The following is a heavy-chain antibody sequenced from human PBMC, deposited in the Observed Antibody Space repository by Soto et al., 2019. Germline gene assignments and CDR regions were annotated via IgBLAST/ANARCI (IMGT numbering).Heavy chain of an antibody. CDR2: ISAYNANT. V-gene: IGHV1-18*01. D-gene: IGHD1-26*01. Sequence: QVQLVQSGAEVKKHGASVKVSCKASGYTFTSYGISWVRQAPGQGLEWRGWISAYNANTNYAQKLQGRVTRTTDTSTSPSYMELRSLRSDDTAVYFCARDRLGATGDYWGQGTLVTVSA. J-gene: IGHJ4*02. CDR3: ARDRLGATGDY. CDR1: GYTFTSYG.